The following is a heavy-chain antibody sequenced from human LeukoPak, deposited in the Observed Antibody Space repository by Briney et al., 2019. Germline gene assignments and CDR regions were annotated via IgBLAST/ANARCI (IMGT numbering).Heavy chain of an antibody. V-gene: IGHV4-59*01. Sequence: SETLSLTCTVSAGSISSYYWSWIRQPPVKGLEWIGYIYYSGSTNYNPSLESRVTISVDTSKNQFSLKLSSVTAADTAVYYCARDRSSGWYGAHDYWGQGTLVTVSS. CDR2: IYYSGST. CDR1: AGSISSYY. J-gene: IGHJ4*02. CDR3: ARDRSSGWYGAHDY. D-gene: IGHD6-19*01.